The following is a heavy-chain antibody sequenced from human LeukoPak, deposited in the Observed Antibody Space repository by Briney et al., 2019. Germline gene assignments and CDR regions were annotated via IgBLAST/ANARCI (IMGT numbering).Heavy chain of an antibody. CDR3: ARVGYGDYREDY. CDR1: GGSISSGDYY. V-gene: IGHV4-30-4*01. Sequence: SETLSLTCTVSGGSISSGDYYWSWIRQPPGKGLERIGYIYYSGSTYYNPSLKSRVTISVDPSKNQFSLKLSSVTAADTAVYYCARVGYGDYREDYWGQGTLVTVSS. D-gene: IGHD4-17*01. CDR2: IYYSGST. J-gene: IGHJ4*02.